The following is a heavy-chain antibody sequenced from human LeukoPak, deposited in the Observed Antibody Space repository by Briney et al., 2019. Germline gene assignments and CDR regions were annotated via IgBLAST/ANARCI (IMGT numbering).Heavy chain of an antibody. V-gene: IGHV1-69*13. Sequence: ASVKVSCKASGYTFTSYGISWVRQAPGQGLEWMGGIIPIFGTANYAQKFQGRVTITADESTSTAYMELSGLRSEDTAVYYCARDIGDRDYYYYYMDVWGKGTAVTVSS. CDR1: GYTFTSYG. CDR2: IIPIFGTA. CDR3: ARDIGDRDYYYYYMDV. J-gene: IGHJ6*03. D-gene: IGHD3-16*01.